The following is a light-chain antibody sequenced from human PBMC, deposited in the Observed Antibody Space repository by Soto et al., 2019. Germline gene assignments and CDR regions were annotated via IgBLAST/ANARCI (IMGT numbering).Light chain of an antibody. CDR2: GIS. Sequence: EIVLTPSAGTVSLSPCERATLSFRASQSVSSNYFAWYQQKPGQAPRLLIYGISSRATGIPDRFSGSGSGTDFSLTISRLEPEDFAVYYCQQRSNWPITVGQGTRLEIK. CDR3: QQRSNWPIT. V-gene: IGKV3D-20*02. J-gene: IGKJ5*01. CDR1: QSVSSNY.